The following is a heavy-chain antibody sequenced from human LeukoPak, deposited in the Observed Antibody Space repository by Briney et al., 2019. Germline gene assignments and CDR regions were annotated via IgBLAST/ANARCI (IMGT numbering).Heavy chain of an antibody. D-gene: IGHD7-27*01. CDR3: AREIGQLGGAFDI. Sequence: QPGGSLLLSCAASGFTISTVYMTWGRQAPGKGLEWVSVIYGGHTAYYAYSVKGRFTISRDNPKNTLNLQMNSLRAEDTAVYYCAREIGQLGGAFDIWGQGTMVTVSS. CDR2: IYGGHTA. CDR1: GFTISTVY. V-gene: IGHV3-53*01. J-gene: IGHJ3*02.